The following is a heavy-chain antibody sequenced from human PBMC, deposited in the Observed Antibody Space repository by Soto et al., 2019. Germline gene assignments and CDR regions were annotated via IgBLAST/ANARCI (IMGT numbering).Heavy chain of an antibody. CDR2: IYYSGST. J-gene: IGHJ5*02. Sequence: SGTLSLTCAVSGGSISSYYWSWIRQPPGKGLEWIGYIYYSGSTNYNPSLKSRVTISVDTSKNQFSLKLSSVTAADTAVYYCASSTRNWFDPWGQGTLVTVSS. CDR1: GGSISSYY. CDR3: ASSTRNWFDP. V-gene: IGHV4-59*01.